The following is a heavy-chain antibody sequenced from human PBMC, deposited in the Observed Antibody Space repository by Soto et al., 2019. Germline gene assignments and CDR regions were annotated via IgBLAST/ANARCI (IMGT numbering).Heavy chain of an antibody. CDR1: GGSISGYY. V-gene: IGHV4-59*08. J-gene: IGHJ4*02. Sequence: PSETLSLTCAVYGGSISGYYWSWIRQTPGKGLEWIGYIYYSGSTNYNPSLKSRVTISVDTSKNQFSLKLNSVTAADTAVYYCARHNYGSGSTYFDYWGQGTLVTSPQ. D-gene: IGHD3-10*01. CDR3: ARHNYGSGSTYFDY. CDR2: IYYSGST.